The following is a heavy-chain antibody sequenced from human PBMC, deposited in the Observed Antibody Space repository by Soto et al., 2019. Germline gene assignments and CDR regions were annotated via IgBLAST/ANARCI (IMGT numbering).Heavy chain of an antibody. J-gene: IGHJ4*02. CDR2: IYHSGST. V-gene: IGHV4-30-2*03. D-gene: IGHD6-19*01. Sequence: SETLSLTCAVSGGSVRSGGYSGSLIRQPPGKGLEWIGYIYHSGSTYYNPSLKSRVTISVDTSKNQFSLKLSSVTAADTAVYYCARLFSSGCDYWGQGTLVTVSS. CDR1: GGSVRSGGYS. CDR3: ARLFSSGCDY.